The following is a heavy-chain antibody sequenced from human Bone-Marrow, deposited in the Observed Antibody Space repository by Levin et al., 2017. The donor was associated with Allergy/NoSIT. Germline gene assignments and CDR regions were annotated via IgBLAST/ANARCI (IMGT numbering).Heavy chain of an antibody. D-gene: IGHD3-10*01. CDR2: IKQDGSEK. Sequence: GGSLRLSCAASGFIFSNYWMSWVRQAPGKGLEWVANIKQDGSEKYYVDSVKGRFTISRDNAKNSLYLQMNSLRAEDTAVYYCARDSYYYGYYYGMDVWGQGTTVTVSS. V-gene: IGHV3-7*01. CDR1: GFIFSNYW. CDR3: ARDSYYYGYYYGMDV. J-gene: IGHJ6*02.